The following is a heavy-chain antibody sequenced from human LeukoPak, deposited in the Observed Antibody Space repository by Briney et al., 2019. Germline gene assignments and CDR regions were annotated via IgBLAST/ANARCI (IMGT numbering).Heavy chain of an antibody. D-gene: IGHD3-10*02. J-gene: IGHJ5*01. Sequence: SQTLSLTCGISGDSVSSKSGGWNWIRQSPSRGLEWLGRTYYTSKWYNEYAVSMKSRITINSDTSKNQLSLHLDSVTPEDTAVYYCAREQQWSGPNRVDSWGQGTLVTVSS. V-gene: IGHV6-1*01. CDR1: GDSVSSKSGG. CDR2: TYYTSKWYN. CDR3: AREQQWSGPNRVDS.